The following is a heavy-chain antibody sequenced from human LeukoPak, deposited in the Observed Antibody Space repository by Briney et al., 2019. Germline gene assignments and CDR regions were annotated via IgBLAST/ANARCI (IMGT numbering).Heavy chain of an antibody. V-gene: IGHV3-30*04. CDR3: AKARIDITDAFDI. J-gene: IGHJ3*02. CDR2: ISYDGGDK. Sequence: GGSLRLSCAASGFTFSSYPMYWVRQAPGKGLNWVAVISYDGGDKYYPDSVKGRFTISRDTSKNTLYLQMSGLRAEDTAVYYCAKARIDITDAFDIWGQGTMVTVSS. CDR1: GFTFSSYP. D-gene: IGHD3-9*01.